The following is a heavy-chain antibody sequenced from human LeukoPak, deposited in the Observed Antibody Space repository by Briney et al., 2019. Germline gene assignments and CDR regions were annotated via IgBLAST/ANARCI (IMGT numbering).Heavy chain of an antibody. D-gene: IGHD6-13*01. CDR1: GFTVSSNY. Sequence: GGSLRLSCAASGFTVSSNYMSWVRQAPGKGLEWVAVISYDGGNKYYADSVKGRFTISRDNSKNTLYLQMNSLRAEDTAVYYCARDLHASSWFDYWGQGTLVTVSS. CDR3: ARDLHASSWFDY. CDR2: ISYDGGNK. V-gene: IGHV3-30-3*01. J-gene: IGHJ4*02.